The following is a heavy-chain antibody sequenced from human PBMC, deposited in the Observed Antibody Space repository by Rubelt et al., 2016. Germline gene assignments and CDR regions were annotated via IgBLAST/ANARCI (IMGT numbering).Heavy chain of an antibody. CDR1: GYTFTGYY. J-gene: IGHJ4*02. CDR3: AKHPTYCAGDCLGY. V-gene: IGHV1-2*02. CDR2: ITHNTGAT. D-gene: IGHD2-21*01. Sequence: QVQLVQSGAEVKKPGASVKVSCKASGYTFTGYYMHWVRQAPGQGLEWMGWITHNTGATNYVQKFQGRVTMTIRTAYMHLCTLRPDDTAVYYCAKHPTYCAGDCLGYWGQGTLVTVSS.